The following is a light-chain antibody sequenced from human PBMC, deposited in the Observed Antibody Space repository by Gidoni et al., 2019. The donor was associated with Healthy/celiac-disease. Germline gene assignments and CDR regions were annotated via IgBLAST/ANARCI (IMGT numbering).Light chain of an antibody. J-gene: IGLJ3*02. CDR1: SGSIASNS. CDR2: EDN. Sequence: NFMLTQPHSLSESPGKTVTISCTGSSGSIASNSVQWYQQRPGSAPTTVIYEDNQRPSGVPERFSGSIDSSSNSASLTISGLKTEDEADYYCQSYDSSNHGVFGGGTKLTVL. V-gene: IGLV6-57*02. CDR3: QSYDSSNHGV.